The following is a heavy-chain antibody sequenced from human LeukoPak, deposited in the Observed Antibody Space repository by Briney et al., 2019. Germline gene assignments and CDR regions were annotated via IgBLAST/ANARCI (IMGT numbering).Heavy chain of an antibody. CDR2: INPSGDST. D-gene: IGHD1-26*01. Sequence: ASVKVSCKASGYTFSSNYQHWVRQAPGQGLEWMGLINPSGDSTSYAQKFQGRVTMTRDTSTTTVYMDLSNLRSEDTAVYYCARGSSGSYYNYFDFWGQGTLVTVSS. V-gene: IGHV1-46*01. J-gene: IGHJ4*02. CDR3: ARGSSGSYYNYFDF. CDR1: GYTFSSNY.